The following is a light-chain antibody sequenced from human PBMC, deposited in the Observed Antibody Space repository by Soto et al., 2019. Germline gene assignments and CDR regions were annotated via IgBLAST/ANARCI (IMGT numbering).Light chain of an antibody. CDR1: SSNIGAEYD. Sequence: QSVLTQPPSVSGAPGQRVTISCTGTSSNIGAEYDVHWYQQLPGRAPKLLIYGNSDRPSGVPDRFSGSKSVTSASLTISGLQAEDEADYYCQSFDISLNVFLFGGGTKLTVL. CDR2: GNS. J-gene: IGLJ2*01. CDR3: QSFDISLNVFL. V-gene: IGLV1-40*01.